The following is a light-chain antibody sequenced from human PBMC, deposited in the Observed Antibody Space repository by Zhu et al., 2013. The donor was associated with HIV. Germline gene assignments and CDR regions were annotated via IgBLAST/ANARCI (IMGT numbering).Light chain of an antibody. J-gene: IGKJ1*01. Sequence: EIVLTQSPATLSLSPGERATLSCRASQSVSSYLAWYQQKPGQAPRLLIYDASNRATGIPDRFGGSGSGTDFILTISRLEPEDFAVYYCQQYASPRETFGQGTKVEVK. V-gene: IGKV3-11*01. CDR2: DAS. CDR1: QSVSSY. CDR3: QQYASPRET.